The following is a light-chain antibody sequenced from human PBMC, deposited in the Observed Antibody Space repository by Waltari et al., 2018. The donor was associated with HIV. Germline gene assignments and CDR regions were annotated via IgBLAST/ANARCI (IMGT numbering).Light chain of an antibody. CDR2: DNV. CDR3: QVWDRPIDQWV. V-gene: IGLV3-21*01. CDR1: NLGNKG. J-gene: IGLJ3*02. Sequence: YVLTQPPSVSVAPGEMARLTCGGNNLGNKGVHWYRLKSGQAPLLVIFDNVDRPSRITERFAGSISGFTATLAISRVEPGDEAVYYCQVWDRPIDQWVFGGGTTLIV.